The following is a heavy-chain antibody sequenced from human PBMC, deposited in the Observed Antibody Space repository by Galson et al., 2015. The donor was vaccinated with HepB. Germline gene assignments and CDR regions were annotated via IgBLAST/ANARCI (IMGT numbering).Heavy chain of an antibody. D-gene: IGHD5/OR15-5a*01. Sequence: SLRLSCAASGFSFRTYRMTWVRQAPEKGLDWVSCISSTSTYIAYTDSVKGRFTISRDNAKSSVYLQMNDLRAEDTAVYFCAKSVLEGGHWYFDIWGRGTLVTVSS. J-gene: IGHJ2*01. CDR3: AKSVLEGGHWYFDI. V-gene: IGHV3-21*01. CDR1: GFSFRTYR. CDR2: ISSTSTYI.